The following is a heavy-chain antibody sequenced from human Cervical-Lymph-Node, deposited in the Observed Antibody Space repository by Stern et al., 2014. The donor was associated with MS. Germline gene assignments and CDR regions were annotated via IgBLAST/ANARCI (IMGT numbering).Heavy chain of an antibody. J-gene: IGHJ2*01. CDR3: ARQDRIVVECALHWHFDL. Sequence: MQLVESGGGLVKPGGSLRLSCAASGFTFSDYFMSWIRQTPGQGLEWISSISRTVITTFYADSVKGRFTISRDDAKNSLHLQMNSLRAEDTAFYYCARQDRIVVECALHWHFDLWGRGTLLTVSS. D-gene: IGHD2-15*01. CDR2: ISRTVITT. V-gene: IGHV3-11*01. CDR1: GFTFSDYF.